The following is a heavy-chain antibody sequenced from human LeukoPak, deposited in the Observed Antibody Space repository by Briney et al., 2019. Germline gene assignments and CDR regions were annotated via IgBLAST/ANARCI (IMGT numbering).Heavy chain of an antibody. Sequence: SETLSLTCTVSGGSISSYYWSWIRQPPGKGLEWIGYIYYSGSTNYNPSLKSRVTISVDTSKNQFSLKLSSVTAADTAVYYCARASRCCSGGSCSYWFDPWGQGTLVTVSS. CDR3: ARASRCCSGGSCSYWFDP. V-gene: IGHV4-59*01. J-gene: IGHJ5*02. D-gene: IGHD2-15*01. CDR2: IYYSGST. CDR1: GGSISSYY.